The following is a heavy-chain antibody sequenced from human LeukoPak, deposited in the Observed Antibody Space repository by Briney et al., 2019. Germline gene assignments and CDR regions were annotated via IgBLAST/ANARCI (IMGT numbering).Heavy chain of an antibody. Sequence: SETLSLTCTVSGGSISSYYWSWIRQPAGKGLEWIGRIYTSGSTNYNPSLKRRVTMSVDTSKHQFSLKLSSVTAADTAVYYCARDYYDFWSGYPMDWFDPWGQGTLVTVSS. CDR3: ARDYYDFWSGYPMDWFDP. J-gene: IGHJ5*02. CDR2: IYTSGST. V-gene: IGHV4-4*07. CDR1: GGSISSYY. D-gene: IGHD3-3*01.